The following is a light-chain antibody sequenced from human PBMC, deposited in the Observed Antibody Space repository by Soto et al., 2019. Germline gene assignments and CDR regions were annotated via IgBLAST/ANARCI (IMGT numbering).Light chain of an antibody. CDR2: DSD. CDR3: GAWDGSLSVVL. CDR1: SANIGNNY. J-gene: IGLJ2*01. V-gene: IGLV1-51*01. Sequence: QSVLTQPPSVSAAPGQKVTISCSGSSANIGNNYVSWYQHLPGTAPKLVMYDSDKRPSEIPDRFSGSKSGTSATLDITGLQTGDEADYYCGAWDGSLSVVLFGGGTKLTVL.